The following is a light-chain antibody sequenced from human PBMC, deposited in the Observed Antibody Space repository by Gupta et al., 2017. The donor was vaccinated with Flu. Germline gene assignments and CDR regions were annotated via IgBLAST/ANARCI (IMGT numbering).Light chain of an antibody. CDR2: DDG. CDR1: NIGIKS. CDR3: QVWDDSRAHVV. V-gene: IGLV3-21*02. Sequence: SYVLTQPPSVSVAPGQTARVTCGGDNIGIKSVNWYQQKPGQAPVLVVYDDGDRPSGTPERFSGSNAGNTATLIINRVEAGDEADYYCQVWDDSRAHVVFGGGTRLTVL. J-gene: IGLJ2*01.